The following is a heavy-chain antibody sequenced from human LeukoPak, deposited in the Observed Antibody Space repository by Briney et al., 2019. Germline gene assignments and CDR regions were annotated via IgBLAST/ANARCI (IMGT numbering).Heavy chain of an antibody. Sequence: GGSLRLSCAAAGFTFSNAWMTWVRQAGGKGMEWVSVIYSGGSTYYADSVKGRFTISRHNSKNTLYLQMNSLRAEDTAVYYCARDGSDYGGVTDWGQGTLVTVSS. V-gene: IGHV3-53*04. CDR3: ARDGSDYGGVTD. CDR1: GFTFSNAW. D-gene: IGHD4-17*01. J-gene: IGHJ4*02. CDR2: IYSGGST.